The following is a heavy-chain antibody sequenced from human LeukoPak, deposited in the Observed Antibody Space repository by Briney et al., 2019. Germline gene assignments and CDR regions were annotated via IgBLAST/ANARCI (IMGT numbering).Heavy chain of an antibody. CDR3: ARHGSNYYDSSGYPDY. D-gene: IGHD3-22*01. J-gene: IGHJ4*02. CDR2: IYYSGST. Sequence: ASETLSLTCTVSGGSISSSSYYWGWIRQPPGKGLEWIGSIYYSGSTYYNPSLKSRVTISVDTSKNQFSLKLSPVTAADTAVYYCARHGSNYYDSSGYPDYWGQGTLVTVSS. V-gene: IGHV4-39*01. CDR1: GGSISSSSYY.